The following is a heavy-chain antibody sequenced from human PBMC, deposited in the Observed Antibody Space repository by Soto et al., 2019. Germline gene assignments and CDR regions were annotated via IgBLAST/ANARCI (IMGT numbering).Heavy chain of an antibody. CDR2: IIPIFGTA. CDR3: ARDQYVQLWLTTWFDP. J-gene: IGHJ5*02. Sequence: SVKVSCKASGGTFSSYAISWVRQAPGQGLEWMGGIIPIFGTANYAQKFQGRVTITADESTSTAYMELSSLRSEDTAVYYCARDQYVQLWLTTWFDPWGQGTLVTVSS. V-gene: IGHV1-69*13. D-gene: IGHD5-18*01. CDR1: GGTFSSYA.